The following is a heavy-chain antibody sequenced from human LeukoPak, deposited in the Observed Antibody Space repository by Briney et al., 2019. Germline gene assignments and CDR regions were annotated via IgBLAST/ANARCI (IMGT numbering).Heavy chain of an antibody. J-gene: IGHJ6*03. CDR2: INHSGST. CDR3: AGGNYGDYSYYYYYYMDV. Sequence: SETLSLTCAVYGGSFSGYYWSWIRQPPGKGLEWIGEINHSGSTNYNPSLKSRVTISVDTSKNQFSLKLSSVTAADTAVYYCAGGNYGDYSYYYYYYMDVWAKGPRSPSP. V-gene: IGHV4-34*01. CDR1: GGSFSGYY. D-gene: IGHD4-17*01.